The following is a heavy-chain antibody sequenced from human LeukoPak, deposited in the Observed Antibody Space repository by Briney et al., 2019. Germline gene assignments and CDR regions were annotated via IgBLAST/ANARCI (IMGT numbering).Heavy chain of an antibody. CDR1: GYTFTSYG. J-gene: IGHJ4*02. V-gene: IGHV1-18*01. CDR3: ARSSHRGGDTFDY. CDR2: ISGYDGNT. Sequence: ASVKVSCKASGYTFTSYGINWVRQAPGQGLEWMGWISGYDGNTNYAQKLQGRVTMTTDPSTTTAYMELRSLRSDDTAVYYCARSSHRGGDTFDYWGQGTLVTVSS. D-gene: IGHD3-10*01.